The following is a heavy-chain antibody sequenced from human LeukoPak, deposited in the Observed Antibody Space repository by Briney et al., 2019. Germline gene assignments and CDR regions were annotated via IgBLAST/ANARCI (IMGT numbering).Heavy chain of an antibody. J-gene: IGHJ4*02. Sequence: PGRSLRLSCVVSGFTFSNYGFHWVRQTPGKGLEWVAAIWYDGSKRYHADSVKGRFTISRDDSKNTLYLQMSSLGAGDTAVYYCARDLGVAGPDLDYWGQGTVVTVSS. CDR2: IWYDGSKR. CDR1: GFTFSNYG. V-gene: IGHV3-33*01. CDR3: ARDLGVAGPDLDY. D-gene: IGHD6-13*01.